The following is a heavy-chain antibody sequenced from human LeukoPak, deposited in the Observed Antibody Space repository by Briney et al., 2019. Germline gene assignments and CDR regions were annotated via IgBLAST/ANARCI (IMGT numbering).Heavy chain of an antibody. Sequence: GGSLRLSCEASGFTFSDYYMSWIRQAPGKGLEWVSYISSSSSTIYYADSVKGRFTISRDNAKNSLYLQMNSLRAEDTAVYYCARFWSHYYMDVWGKGTTVTVSS. J-gene: IGHJ6*03. V-gene: IGHV3-11*04. CDR1: GFTFSDYY. CDR3: ARFWSHYYMDV. D-gene: IGHD3-3*01. CDR2: ISSSSSTI.